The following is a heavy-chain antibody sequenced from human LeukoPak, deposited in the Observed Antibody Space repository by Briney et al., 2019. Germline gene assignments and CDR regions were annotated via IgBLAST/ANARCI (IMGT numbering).Heavy chain of an antibody. V-gene: IGHV3-15*04. CDR2: IASKTDGGTT. CDR3: ATEGGSH. D-gene: IGHD2-15*01. CDR1: GFTFSTYA. Sequence: GGSLRLSCAASGFTFSTYAMSWVCQAPGKGLEWVGRIASKTDGGTTDYAAPVKGRFTVSVDDSKNTLSLQMNSLKTEDTAVYYCATEGGSHWGQGTLVTVSS. J-gene: IGHJ4*02.